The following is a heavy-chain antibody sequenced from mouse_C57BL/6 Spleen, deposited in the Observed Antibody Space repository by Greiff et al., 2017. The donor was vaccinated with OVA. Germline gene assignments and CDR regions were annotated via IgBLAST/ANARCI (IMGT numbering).Heavy chain of an antibody. Sequence: QVQLQQPGAELVKPGASVKVSCKASGYTFTSYWMHWVKQRPGQGLEWIGRIHPSDSDTNYNQKFKGKATLTVDKSSSTAYMQLSSLTSEDSTVYYCALITTVVDPYYAMDYWGQGTSVTVSS. CDR2: IHPSDSDT. V-gene: IGHV1-74*01. CDR3: ALITTVVDPYYAMDY. D-gene: IGHD1-1*01. J-gene: IGHJ4*01. CDR1: GYTFTSYW.